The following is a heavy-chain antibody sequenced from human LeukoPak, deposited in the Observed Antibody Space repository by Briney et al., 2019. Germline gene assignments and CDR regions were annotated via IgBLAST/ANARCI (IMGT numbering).Heavy chain of an antibody. Sequence: GGSLRLSCAAPGFTFRSYAMHWVRQAPGKGLEWVAVISYDGSNKYFGDSVKGRFTISRDNSKNTLYLQMDSLRAEDTAIYYCAKAVTSDYHSLYYNYYMDVWGKGTTVTVPS. CDR2: ISYDGSNK. D-gene: IGHD3-10*01. J-gene: IGHJ6*03. V-gene: IGHV3-30*18. CDR3: AKAVTSDYHSLYYNYYMDV. CDR1: GFTFRSYA.